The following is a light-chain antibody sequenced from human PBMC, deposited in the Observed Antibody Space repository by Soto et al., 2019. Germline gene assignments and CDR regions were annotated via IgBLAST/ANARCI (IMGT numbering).Light chain of an antibody. CDR2: DAS. CDR1: QSVGTY. CDR3: QQRVNWLT. J-gene: IGKJ4*01. V-gene: IGKV3-11*01. Sequence: EIVLTQSPAILSLSPGERATVSCRASQSVGTYLDWFQQKLGQAPRLLIYDASNRATGIPARFSGSGSGTDFTLTISSLAPEDFAVYYCQQRVNWLTFGGGTKVEL.